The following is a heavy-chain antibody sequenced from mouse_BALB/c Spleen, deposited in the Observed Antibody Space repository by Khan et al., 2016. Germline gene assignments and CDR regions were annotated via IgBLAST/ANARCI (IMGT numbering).Heavy chain of an antibody. J-gene: IGHJ3*01. Sequence: QVQLQQSGPGLVAPSQSLSITCTVSGFSLPNSGVHWVRQPPRKGLDWLGVIWAGGSTDYNSAPMSRLSITRDTAQNPVFLEMNSLHTDDTSMYYCARDDHDFDAWFDSWGQGTLVTVSA. V-gene: IGHV2-9*02. CDR1: GFSLPNSG. D-gene: IGHD2-4*01. CDR2: IWAGGST. CDR3: ARDDHDFDAWFDS.